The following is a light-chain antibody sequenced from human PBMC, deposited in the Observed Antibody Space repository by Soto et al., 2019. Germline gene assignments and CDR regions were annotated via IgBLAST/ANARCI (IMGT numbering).Light chain of an antibody. CDR1: SSDVGGYNY. CDR3: CSYAGSYTLI. V-gene: IGLV2-11*01. J-gene: IGLJ2*01. Sequence: QPVLTQPRSVSGSPGQSVTISCTGTSSDVGGYNYVSWYQQHPGKAPKLMIYDVSKRPSGVPDRFSGSKSGNTASLTISGFQAEDEADYYCCSYAGSYTLIFGGGTKLTVL. CDR2: DVS.